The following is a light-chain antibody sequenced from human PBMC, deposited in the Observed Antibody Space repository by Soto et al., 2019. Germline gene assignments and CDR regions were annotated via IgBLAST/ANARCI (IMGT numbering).Light chain of an antibody. CDR1: QSISNH. CDR3: QQIYSSPPT. V-gene: IGKV1-39*01. Sequence: DIQMTQSPSSLSASVDERAIITCRASQSISNHLNWYQQKPGKAPKLLIFAASSLQSGVPARFSGSRSGPDFTLTISSLQPEDFATYYCQQIYSSPPTFGQGTKVDIK. J-gene: IGKJ1*01. CDR2: AAS.